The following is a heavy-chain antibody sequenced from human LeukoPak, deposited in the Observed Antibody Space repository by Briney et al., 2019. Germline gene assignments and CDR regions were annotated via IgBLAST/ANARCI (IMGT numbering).Heavy chain of an antibody. J-gene: IGHJ4*02. Sequence: GGSLRLSCAASGFTVSSNYMSWVRQAPGKGLEWVSAISGSGGSTYYADSVKGRFTISRDNSKNTLYLQMNSLRAEDTAVYYCAKEPDSSGYYARYYFDYWGQGTLVTVSS. D-gene: IGHD3-22*01. CDR1: GFTVSSNY. V-gene: IGHV3-23*01. CDR3: AKEPDSSGYYARYYFDY. CDR2: ISGSGGST.